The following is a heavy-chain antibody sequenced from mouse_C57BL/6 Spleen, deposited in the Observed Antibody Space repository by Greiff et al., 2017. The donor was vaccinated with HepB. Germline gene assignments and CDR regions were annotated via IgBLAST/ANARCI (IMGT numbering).Heavy chain of an antibody. V-gene: IGHV1-50*01. CDR3: ARSGGYRRDWYFYV. CDR2: IDPSDSYT. Sequence: VQLQQPGAELVKPGASVKLSCKASGYTFTSYWMQWVKQRPGQGLEWIGEIDPSDSYTNYNQKFKGKATLTVDTSSSTAYMQLSSLTSEDSAVYYCARSGGYRRDWYFYVWGTGTTVTVSS. CDR1: GYTFTSYW. D-gene: IGHD2-2*01. J-gene: IGHJ1*03.